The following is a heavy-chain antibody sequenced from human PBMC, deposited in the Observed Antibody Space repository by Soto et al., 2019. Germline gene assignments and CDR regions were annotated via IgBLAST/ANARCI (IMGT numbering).Heavy chain of an antibody. D-gene: IGHD4-17*01. CDR1: GGSISSYD. Sequence: SETLSLTCTVSGGSISSYDWSWIRQPPGKGLEWIGYIYYSGSTNYNLSLKSRVTISVDTSKNQFSLKLSSVTAADTAVYYCARRYGDCFDYWGQGTLVTVSS. CDR3: ARRYGDCFDY. CDR2: IYYSGST. J-gene: IGHJ4*02. V-gene: IGHV4-59*08.